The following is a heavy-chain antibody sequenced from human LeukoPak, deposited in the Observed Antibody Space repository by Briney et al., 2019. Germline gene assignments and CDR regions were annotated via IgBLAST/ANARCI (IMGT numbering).Heavy chain of an antibody. CDR1: TFTMNCYY. Sequence: SETLSLNCTGYTFTMNCYYWGRLRQPPGKGLEWIGYIYYSGSTNYNPSLKSRVTISVDTSKNQFSLQLSSVTAADTAVYYCAMSHTSSGYGDLHHWGQGTLVTVSS. D-gene: IGHD6-25*01. J-gene: IGHJ1*01. CDR3: AMSHTSSGYGDLHH. V-gene: IGHV4-59*01. CDR2: IYYSGST.